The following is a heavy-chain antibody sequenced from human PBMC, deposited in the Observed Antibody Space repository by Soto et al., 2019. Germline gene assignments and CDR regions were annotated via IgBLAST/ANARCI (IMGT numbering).Heavy chain of an antibody. CDR1: GYTFINFG. J-gene: IGHJ4*02. CDR2: ISAYNGNT. V-gene: IGHV1-18*01. CDR3: ARGGTPIDS. D-gene: IGHD3-16*01. Sequence: QVQLVQSGAEVKKPGASVKVSCKASGYTFINFGISWVRQAPGQGLEWVGWISAYNGNTNYPQNFQGRVTMTTDTSTSTAHMELRSLRSDDTAVNYCARGGTPIDSWGQGTLVTVSS.